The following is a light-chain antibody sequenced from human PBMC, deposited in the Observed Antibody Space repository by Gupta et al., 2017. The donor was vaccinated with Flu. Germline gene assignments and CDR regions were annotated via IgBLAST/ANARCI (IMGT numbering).Light chain of an antibody. CDR1: NIGSKS. CDR2: DDS. J-gene: IGLJ2*01. CDR3: QVWDSSSDHPGA. Sequence: SYVLTQPPSVSVAPGQTARITCGGNNIGSKSVHWYQQKPGQAPVLFVYDDSDRHSGIPERFSGSNSGNTATLTISRVEAGDEADYYCQVWDSSSDHPGAFGGGTKLTVL. V-gene: IGLV3-21*02.